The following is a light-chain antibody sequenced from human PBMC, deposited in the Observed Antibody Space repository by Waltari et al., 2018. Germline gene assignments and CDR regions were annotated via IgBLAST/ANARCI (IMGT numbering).Light chain of an antibody. CDR1: SRDVGAYDY. Sequence: QSALTQPHSVSGSPGDSVTISCTGTSRDVGAYDYVSWYQNHPDKAPRFMIFDVSKRPSGVPDRFSGSKSGNTASLTISGLQPEDEAEYYCCSFGGGYTWVFGGGTKLTVL. CDR3: CSFGGGYTWV. V-gene: IGLV2-11*01. CDR2: DVS. J-gene: IGLJ3*02.